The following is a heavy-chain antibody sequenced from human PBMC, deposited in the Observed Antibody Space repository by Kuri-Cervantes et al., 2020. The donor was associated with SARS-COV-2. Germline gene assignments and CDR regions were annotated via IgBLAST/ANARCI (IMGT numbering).Heavy chain of an antibody. D-gene: IGHD6-6*01. CDR2: ISSSSSYI. Sequence: GESLKISCAASGFTFSSYSMNWVRQAPGKGLEWVSSISSSSSYIYYADSVKGRFTISRDNAKNSLYLQMNSLRAEDTAVYYCAREGSSSYDAFDIWGQGTMVTVSS. CDR1: GFTFSSYS. V-gene: IGHV3-21*01. J-gene: IGHJ3*02. CDR3: AREGSSSYDAFDI.